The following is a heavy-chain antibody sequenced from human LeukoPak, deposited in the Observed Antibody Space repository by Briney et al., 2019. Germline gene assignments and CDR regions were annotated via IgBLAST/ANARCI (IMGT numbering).Heavy chain of an antibody. CDR1: GYTFTSYG. D-gene: IGHD6-19*01. V-gene: IGHV1-18*01. CDR2: ISTYNGNT. Sequence: ASVKVSCKTSGYTFTSYGISWVRQAPGQGLEWMGWISTYNGNTNHAQKVQGRVTITTDTSTSTAYMELSSLRSEDTAVYYCASSNGYSSGWYLPITDHWGQGTLVTVSS. CDR3: ASSNGYSSGWYLPITDH. J-gene: IGHJ4*02.